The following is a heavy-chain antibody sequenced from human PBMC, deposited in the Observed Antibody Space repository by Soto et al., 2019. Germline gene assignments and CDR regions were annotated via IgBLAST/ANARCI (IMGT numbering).Heavy chain of an antibody. CDR2: IWYDGSKE. D-gene: IGHD1-1*01. CDR3: ARDRSAGNYFYYGMDV. Sequence: GGSLRLSCAASGLPFNRNGMHWVRQAPGKGLEWVAVIWYDGSKEYYSDSVKGRFTISRDNSKNMLYLQMNSVRVEDTAVYFCARDRSAGNYFYYGMDVWGQGTTVTVSS. CDR1: GLPFNRNG. V-gene: IGHV3-33*01. J-gene: IGHJ6*02.